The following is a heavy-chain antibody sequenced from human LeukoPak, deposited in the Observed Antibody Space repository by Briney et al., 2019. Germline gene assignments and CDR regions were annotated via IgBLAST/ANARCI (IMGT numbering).Heavy chain of an antibody. D-gene: IGHD3-22*01. V-gene: IGHV3-30*19. CDR3: ARDQVEHYYDSSGYSKYYFDY. J-gene: IGHJ4*02. CDR1: GFTFSSYG. Sequence: GRSLRLSCAASGFTFSSYGMHWVRQAPGKGLEWVAVISYDGSKKYYADSVKGRFTISRDTSKNTLYLQMNSLRAEDTAVYYCARDQVEHYYDSSGYSKYYFDYWGQGTLVTVSS. CDR2: ISYDGSKK.